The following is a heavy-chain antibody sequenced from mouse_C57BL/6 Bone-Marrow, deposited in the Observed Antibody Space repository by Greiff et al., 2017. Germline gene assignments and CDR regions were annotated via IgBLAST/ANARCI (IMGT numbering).Heavy chain of an antibody. CDR3: AIYGSSSFDY. V-gene: IGHV5-4*01. J-gene: IGHJ2*01. D-gene: IGHD1-1*01. CDR2: ISDGGSYT. Sequence: EVQRVESGGGLVKPGGSLKLSCAASGFTFSSYAMSWVRQTPDKRLEWVATISDGGSYTYYPDNVKGRFTISRDNAKNNLYLQMSHLKSEDTAMYYCAIYGSSSFDYWGQGTTLTVSS. CDR1: GFTFSSYA.